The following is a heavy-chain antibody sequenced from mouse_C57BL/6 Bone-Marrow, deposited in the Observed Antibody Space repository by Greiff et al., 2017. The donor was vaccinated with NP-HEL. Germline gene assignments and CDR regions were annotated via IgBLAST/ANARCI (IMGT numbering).Heavy chain of an antibody. V-gene: IGHV1-63*01. CDR3: ARWGYGSSDY. D-gene: IGHD1-1*01. Sequence: QVRLQQSGAELVRPGTSVKMSCKASGYTFTNYWIGWAKQRPGHGLEWIGDIYPGGGYTNYNEKFKGKATLTADKSSSTAYMQFSSLTSEDSAIYYCARWGYGSSDYWGQGTTLTVSS. CDR1: GYTFTNYW. CDR2: IYPGGGYT. J-gene: IGHJ2*01.